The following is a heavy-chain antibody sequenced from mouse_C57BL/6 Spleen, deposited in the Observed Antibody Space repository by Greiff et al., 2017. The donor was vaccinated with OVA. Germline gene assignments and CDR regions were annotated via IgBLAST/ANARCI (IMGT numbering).Heavy chain of an antibody. D-gene: IGHD1-1*01. CDR3: ARPFGSYYAMDY. CDR1: GYSITSGYY. V-gene: IGHV3-6*01. J-gene: IGHJ4*01. Sequence: ESGPGLVKPSQSLSLTCSVTGYSITSGYYWNWIRQFPGNKLEWMGYISYDGSNNYNPSLKNRISITRDTSNNQFFLKLNSVTTEDTATYYCARPFGSYYAMDYWGQGTSVTVSS. CDR2: ISYDGSN.